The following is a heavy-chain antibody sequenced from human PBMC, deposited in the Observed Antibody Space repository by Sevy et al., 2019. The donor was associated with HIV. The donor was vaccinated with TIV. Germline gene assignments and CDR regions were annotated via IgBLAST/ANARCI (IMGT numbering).Heavy chain of an antibody. D-gene: IGHD2-2*01. CDR2: ITSRSNYI. V-gene: IGHV3-21*01. CDR3: ARETIGYCSSISCHYFDY. Sequence: LRLSCAASGFTFSTYNMNWVRQAPGKGLEWVSSITSRSNYIYYADSVKGRFTISRDNAKNSLYLQMNSLRAEDSAVYYCARETIGYCSSISCHYFDYWGQGTLVTVSS. CDR1: GFTFSTYN. J-gene: IGHJ4*02.